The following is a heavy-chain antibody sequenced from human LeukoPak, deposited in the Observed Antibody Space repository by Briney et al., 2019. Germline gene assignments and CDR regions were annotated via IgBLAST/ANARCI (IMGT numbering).Heavy chain of an antibody. CDR2: LWFDGSHQ. V-gene: IGHV3-30*02. CDR3: AKVRTGHYFDY. Sequence: AGGSLRLSCAASGFTFRTYGMHWVRQTPGKGLEWVAFLWFDGSHQYYADSVRGRFIISRDNSNNTLYLQMNSLRADDTAVYYCAKVRTGHYFDYWGQGTLVTVSS. CDR1: GFTFRTYG. J-gene: IGHJ4*02. D-gene: IGHD1-1*01.